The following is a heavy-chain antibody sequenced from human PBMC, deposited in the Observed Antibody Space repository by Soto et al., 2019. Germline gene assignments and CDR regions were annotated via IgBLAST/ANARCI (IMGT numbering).Heavy chain of an antibody. D-gene: IGHD5-12*01. CDR1: GYTFTSYA. Sequence: ASVKVSCKASGYTFTSYAMHWVRQAPGQRLEWMGWINAGNGNTKYSQKFQGRVTITRDTSASTAYMELSSLRSEDTAVYYCARGFEMATIWGDWGQGTLVTVSS. CDR2: INAGNGNT. J-gene: IGHJ4*02. CDR3: ARGFEMATIWGD. V-gene: IGHV1-3*01.